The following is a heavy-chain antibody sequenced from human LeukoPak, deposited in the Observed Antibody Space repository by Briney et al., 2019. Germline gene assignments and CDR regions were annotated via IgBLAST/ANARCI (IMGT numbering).Heavy chain of an antibody. D-gene: IGHD5-12*01. J-gene: IGHJ4*02. Sequence: ASVRVSCKASGYTFSSYTLSWLRQAPGQGLEWMGWINTYTGTPTYAQGFTGRFVFSLDSSVSTAYLQINSRKAEDVAVYYCVRQYSGYESLYFDSWGQGTLVTVSS. CDR2: INTYTGTP. V-gene: IGHV7-4-1*02. CDR1: GYTFSSYT. CDR3: VRQYSGYESLYFDS.